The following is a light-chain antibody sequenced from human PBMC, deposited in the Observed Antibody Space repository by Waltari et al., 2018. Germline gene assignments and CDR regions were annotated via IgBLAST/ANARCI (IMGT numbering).Light chain of an antibody. V-gene: IGKV1-17*01. J-gene: IGKJ3*01. Sequence: DIQMTQSQSSLSASVGDRVTITCRASQGIRDDLGWYPQKPGQPPKRLIYGASNLQSWVPLRFSGRGSGTEFTLTISSLQPEDSAIYYCLQHNTYPITFGPGTKVEIK. CDR2: GAS. CDR1: QGIRDD. CDR3: LQHNTYPIT.